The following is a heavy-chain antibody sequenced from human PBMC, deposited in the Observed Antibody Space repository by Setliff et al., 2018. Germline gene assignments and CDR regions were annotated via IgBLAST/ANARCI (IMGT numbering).Heavy chain of an antibody. V-gene: IGHV4-34*01. CDR2: IDHSGRT. D-gene: IGHD5-18*01. Sequence: PSETLSLTCTVYGASFSNYYWGWVRQPPEERLEWIGEIDHSGRTKYNPSLKGRVTISADTSKNQVSLKLTSATAADTAVYYCARDRTAYNYGMDVWGQGTTVTVSS. J-gene: IGHJ6*02. CDR1: GASFSNYY. CDR3: ARDRTAYNYGMDV.